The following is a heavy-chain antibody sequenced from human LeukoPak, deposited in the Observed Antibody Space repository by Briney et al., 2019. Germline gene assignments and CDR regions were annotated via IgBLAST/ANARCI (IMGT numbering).Heavy chain of an antibody. CDR2: IKQDGSEK. V-gene: IGHV3-7*01. CDR1: GFTFSGYW. CDR3: ARDRGFGQADA. D-gene: IGHD3-10*01. J-gene: IGHJ6*04. Sequence: PGGSLRLSCAASGFTFSGYWMSWLRQAPGKGLEWVANIKQDGSEKYYVDSVKGRFTISRDNAKNSLYLQMNSLRAEDTAVYYCARDRGFGQADAWGKGTTVTVSS.